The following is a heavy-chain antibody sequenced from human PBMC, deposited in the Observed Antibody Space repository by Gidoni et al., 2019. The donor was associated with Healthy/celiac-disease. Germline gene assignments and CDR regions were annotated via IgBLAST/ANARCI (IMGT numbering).Heavy chain of an antibody. CDR3: ARSEQWPSKAEYFQH. V-gene: IGHV3-30*01. D-gene: IGHD6-19*01. CDR2: ISYDGSNK. CDR1: GFTFSSYT. J-gene: IGHJ1*01. Sequence: QVQLVESGGGVVQPGRSLRLSCAASGFTFSSYTMHGVRQAPGKGLEWVAVISYDGSNKYYADSVKGRFTISRDNSKNTLYLLMNSLRAEDTAVYYCARSEQWPSKAEYFQHWGQGTLVTVSS.